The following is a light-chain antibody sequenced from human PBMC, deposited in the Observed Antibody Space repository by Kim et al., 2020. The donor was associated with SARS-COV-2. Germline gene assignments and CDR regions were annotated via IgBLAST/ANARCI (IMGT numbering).Light chain of an antibody. CDR1: SSDVGNYNL. Sequence: SITISCTGTSSDVGNYNLVSWYQQHPGRAPKLMIYEVSKRPSGVSNRFSGSKSGNTASLTISALQAEDEADYYCCSYAGSSTFYVFGTGTKVTVL. CDR3: CSYAGSSTFYV. CDR2: EVS. J-gene: IGLJ1*01. V-gene: IGLV2-23*02.